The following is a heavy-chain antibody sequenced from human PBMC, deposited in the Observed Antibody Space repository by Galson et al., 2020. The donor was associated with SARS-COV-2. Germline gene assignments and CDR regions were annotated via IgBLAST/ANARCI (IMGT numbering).Heavy chain of an antibody. CDR1: GFTFGYYG. CDR3: AAGIVIVPSARYGMDV. J-gene: IGHJ6*02. D-gene: IGHD2-2*01. V-gene: IGHV3-30*03. Sequence: GGSLRLSCAASGFTFGYYGMYWVRQAPGKGLEWVAVISYDGSEKHHADSVKGRFTISRDNSKNTLYLQMSSLRGEDTAVYYCAAGIVIVPSARYGMDVWGQGTTVIVSS. CDR2: ISYDGSEK.